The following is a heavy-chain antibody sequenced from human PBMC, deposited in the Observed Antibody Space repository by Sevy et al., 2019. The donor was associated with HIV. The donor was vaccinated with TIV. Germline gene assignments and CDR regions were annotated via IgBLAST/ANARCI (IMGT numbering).Heavy chain of an antibody. CDR3: VKGGFNASSALG. V-gene: IGHV3-23*01. D-gene: IGHD3-22*01. CDR1: GFTFSNYA. Sequence: GGSLRLSCAASGFTFSNYAMTWVRQAPGKGLEWVSGINGRGGNTYYADSVQGRFTISRDNSKNTLYLQMNSLRAEDTAVYYCVKGGFNASSALGWGQGTLVTVPS. CDR2: INGRGGNT. J-gene: IGHJ4*02.